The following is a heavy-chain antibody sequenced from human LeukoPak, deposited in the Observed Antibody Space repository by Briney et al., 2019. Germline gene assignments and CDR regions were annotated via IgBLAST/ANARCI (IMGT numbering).Heavy chain of an antibody. D-gene: IGHD6-13*01. Sequence: SETLSLTCTVSGYSISSGYYWAWIRQPPGKGLEWIRSIYHSGSTYYNPSLKSRVTISVDTSKNQFSLKLSSVTAADTAVYYCARAYSSSWYFNWFDPWGQGTLVTVSS. CDR2: IYHSGST. J-gene: IGHJ5*02. V-gene: IGHV4-38-2*02. CDR1: GYSISSGYY. CDR3: ARAYSSSWYFNWFDP.